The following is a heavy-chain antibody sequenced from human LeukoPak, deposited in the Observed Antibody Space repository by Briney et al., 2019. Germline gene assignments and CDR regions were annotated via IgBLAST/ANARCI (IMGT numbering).Heavy chain of an antibody. Sequence: GASLRLSCAASGFTFSSYGVHWVRQAPGKGLEWVAVISYDGSNKYYADSVKGRFTISRDNSKDTLYLQMNSLRAEDTAVYYCAKGIAAVDDPWGQGTLVTVCS. D-gene: IGHD6-13*01. V-gene: IGHV3-30*18. CDR2: ISYDGSNK. CDR3: AKGIAAVDDP. J-gene: IGHJ5*02. CDR1: GFTFSSYG.